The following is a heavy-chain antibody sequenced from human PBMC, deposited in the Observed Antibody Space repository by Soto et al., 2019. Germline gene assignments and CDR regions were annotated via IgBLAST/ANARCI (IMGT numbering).Heavy chain of an antibody. CDR1: GFTVSNNY. V-gene: IGHV3-53*01. J-gene: IGHJ4*02. D-gene: IGHD3-10*01. CDR2: IYSGGYT. Sequence: EVQLVESGGGLIQPGGSLRLSCAVSGFTVSNNYMSWVRQAPGKGLEGVSVIYSGGYTAYGDSVKGRFTISRDNSKNTLYLQKKGRSADGTAVFCGATPPGGGGYWGQGTLVTVSS. CDR3: ATPPGGGGY.